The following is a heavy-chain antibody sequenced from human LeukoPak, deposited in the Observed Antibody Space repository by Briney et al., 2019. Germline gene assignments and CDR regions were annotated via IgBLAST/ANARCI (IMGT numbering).Heavy chain of an antibody. Sequence: GGSLRLSCAASGFTFDNYAMHWVRQAPGKGLEWVSLISGDGGSTYYADSVKGRFTISRDNSKNSLYLQMNSLRTEDTALYYCAKDVLRYYYYYYMDVWGKGTTVTVSS. CDR3: AKDVLRYYYYYYMDV. CDR2: ISGDGGST. CDR1: GFTFDNYA. V-gene: IGHV3-43*02. J-gene: IGHJ6*03.